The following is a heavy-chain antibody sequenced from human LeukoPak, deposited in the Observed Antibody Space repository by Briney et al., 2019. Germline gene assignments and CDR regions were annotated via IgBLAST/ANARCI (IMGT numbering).Heavy chain of an antibody. V-gene: IGHV4-59*01. CDR2: IYYSGST. J-gene: IGHJ4*02. Sequence: SETLSLTCAVSGGSINNYYWSWIRQPPGKGLEWIGYIYYSGSTNYDPSLKSRVTISVDTSKNQFSLKLSSVTAADTAVYYCARSSWTYYDYVWGSYRYDYWGQGTLVTVSS. D-gene: IGHD3-16*02. CDR3: ARSSWTYYDYVWGSYRYDY. CDR1: GGSINNYY.